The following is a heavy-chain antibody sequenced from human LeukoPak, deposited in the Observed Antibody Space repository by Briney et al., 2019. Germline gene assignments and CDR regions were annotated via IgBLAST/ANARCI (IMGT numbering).Heavy chain of an antibody. CDR2: ISHDGSNG. J-gene: IGHJ4*02. CDR1: GFDFSSYV. D-gene: IGHD3-10*01. V-gene: IGHV3-30*04. Sequence: GRSLRLSCAASGFDFSSYVMHWVRQAPGKGLEWVAVISHDGSNGYYADSVTGRFTTSRDNSKNTLSLQMNSLRAEDTALYYCVRDISGEKSLDYWGQGTLVTVSS. CDR3: VRDISGEKSLDY.